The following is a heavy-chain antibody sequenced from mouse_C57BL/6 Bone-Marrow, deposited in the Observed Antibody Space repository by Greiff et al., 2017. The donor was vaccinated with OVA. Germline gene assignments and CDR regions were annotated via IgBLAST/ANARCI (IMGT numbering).Heavy chain of an antibody. V-gene: IGHV8-8*01. CDR1: GFSLSTFGMG. CDR3: ARIALYYYGSSPYYYAMDY. CDR2: IWWDDDK. Sequence: ESGPGILQPSQTLSLTCSFSGFSLSTFGMGVGWIRQPSGKGLEWLAHIWWDDDKYYNPALKSRPTISKDTSKNQVFLKIANVDTADTATYYCARIALYYYGSSPYYYAMDYWGQGTSVTVSS. D-gene: IGHD1-1*01. J-gene: IGHJ4*01.